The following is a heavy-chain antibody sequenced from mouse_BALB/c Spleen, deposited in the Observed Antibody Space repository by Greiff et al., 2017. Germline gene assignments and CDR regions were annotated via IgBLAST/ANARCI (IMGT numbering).Heavy chain of an antibody. CDR1: GFTFSSYA. Sequence: EVHLVESGGGLVKPGGSLKLSCAASGFTFSSYAMSWVRQTPEKRLECVASISSGGSTYYPDSVKGRFTISRDNARNILYLQMSSLRSEDTAMYYCARGSTMITRMDYWGQGTSVTVSS. CDR3: ARGSTMITRMDY. V-gene: IGHV5-6-5*01. CDR2: ISSGGST. J-gene: IGHJ4*01. D-gene: IGHD2-4*01.